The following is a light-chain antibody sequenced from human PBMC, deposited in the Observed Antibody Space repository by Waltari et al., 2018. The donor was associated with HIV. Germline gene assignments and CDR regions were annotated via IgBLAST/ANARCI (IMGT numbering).Light chain of an antibody. V-gene: IGLV2-11*01. J-gene: IGLJ3*02. CDR3: CSYAGNYIWV. CDR2: DVN. Sequence: QSALTQPRSVSGSPGQSVTISCPGTRSDVGRYNFVSWYQQYPGKAPKLLISDVNKRPSGVPDRFSGSKSGNTASLTISGLQAEDEAIYYCCSYAGNYIWVFGGGTELTVV. CDR1: RSDVGRYNF.